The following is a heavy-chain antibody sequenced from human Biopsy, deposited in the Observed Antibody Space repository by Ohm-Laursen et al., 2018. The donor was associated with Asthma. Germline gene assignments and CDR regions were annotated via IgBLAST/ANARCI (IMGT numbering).Heavy chain of an antibody. Sequence: ASVKVSCKVSGYTFIGCHIHWMRQAPGQGLEWMGRINPNSGGTNYAQKLQGRVTMTRDTSISTAYMEVSRLRSDDTAVYYCARGQKSAGDRWFDPWGQGTLVTVSS. CDR1: GYTFIGCH. CDR3: ARGQKSAGDRWFDP. J-gene: IGHJ5*02. D-gene: IGHD6-13*01. V-gene: IGHV1-2*06. CDR2: INPNSGGT.